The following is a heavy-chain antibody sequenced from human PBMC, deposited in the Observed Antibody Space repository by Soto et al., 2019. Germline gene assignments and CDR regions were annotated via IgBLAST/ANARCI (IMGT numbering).Heavy chain of an antibody. Sequence: SETLSLTCAVSGGSISSSNWWSWVRQPPGKGLEWIGEIYHSGSTNYNPSLKSRVTISVDKSKNQFSLKLSSVTAADTAVYYCARVFPSYCGGDCSYFDSWGQGTLVTAPQ. D-gene: IGHD2-21*02. V-gene: IGHV4-4*02. CDR1: GGSISSSNW. J-gene: IGHJ4*02. CDR3: ARVFPSYCGGDCSYFDS. CDR2: IYHSGST.